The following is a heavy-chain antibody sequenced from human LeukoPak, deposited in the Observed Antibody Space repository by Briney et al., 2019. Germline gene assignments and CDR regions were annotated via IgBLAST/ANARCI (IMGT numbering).Heavy chain of an antibody. CDR1: GGTFSSYA. D-gene: IGHD3-10*01. CDR3: AMTYYYGSGSSFDY. V-gene: IGHV1-69*13. Sequence: GASVKVSCKASGGTFSSYAISWVRQAPGQGLEWMGGIIPIFGTANYAQKFQGRVTITADESTNTAYMELSSLRSEDTAVYYCAMTYYYGSGSSFDYWGQGTLVTVSS. CDR2: IIPIFGTA. J-gene: IGHJ4*02.